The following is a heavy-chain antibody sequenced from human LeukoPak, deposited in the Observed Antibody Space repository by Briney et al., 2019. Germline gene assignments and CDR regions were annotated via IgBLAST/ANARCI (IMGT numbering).Heavy chain of an antibody. CDR2: ISSSSSTI. D-gene: IGHD2-2*01. CDR1: GFTFSSYS. V-gene: IGHV3-48*01. J-gene: IGHJ6*02. Sequence: PGGSPRLSCAASGFTFSSYSMNWVRQAPGKGLEWVSYISSSSSTIYYADSVKGRFTISRDNAKNSLYLQMNSLRAEDTAVYYCAKAFSTSYQYYYYYGMDVWGQGTTVTVSS. CDR3: AKAFSTSYQYYYYYGMDV.